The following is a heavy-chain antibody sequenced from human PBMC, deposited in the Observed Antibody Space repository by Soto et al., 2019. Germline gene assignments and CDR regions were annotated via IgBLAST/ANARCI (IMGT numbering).Heavy chain of an antibody. CDR2: IYYSGST. D-gene: IGHD1-26*01. CDR3: AGEGLGNSGRDHRDY. V-gene: IGHV4-31*03. CDR1: GGSISSGGYY. Sequence: QVQLQESGPGLVKPSQTLSLTCTVSGGSISSGGYYWSWIRQHPGKGLEWIGYIYYSGSTYYNPSLKSRVTISVDTSKNQFSLKLSSVTGADTAVYYCAGEGLGNSGRDHRDYWGQGTLVTVSS. J-gene: IGHJ4*02.